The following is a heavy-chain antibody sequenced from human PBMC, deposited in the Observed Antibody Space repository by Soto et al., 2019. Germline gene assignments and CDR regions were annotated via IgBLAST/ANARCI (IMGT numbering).Heavy chain of an antibody. CDR2: VFHSGST. J-gene: IGHJ5*02. Sequence: LTSVVCGDCVSSEGFSWSWLRQPPGKGLEWLGYVFHSGSTHYNPALESRVTMTLDRSNHQIFLRLTSVTAADTAVYFCARVYHCCGPWGQ. CDR1: GDCVSSEGFS. D-gene: IGHD2-21*01. CDR3: ARVYHCCGP. V-gene: IGHV4-30-2*01.